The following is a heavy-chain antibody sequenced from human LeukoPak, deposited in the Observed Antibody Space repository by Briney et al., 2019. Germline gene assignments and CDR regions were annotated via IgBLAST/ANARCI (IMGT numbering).Heavy chain of an antibody. V-gene: IGHV4-38-2*02. CDR2: IYHSGNT. CDR1: GYSISSGYY. D-gene: IGHD3-22*01. Sequence: SETLSLTCTVSGYSISSGYYWGWIRQPPGKGLDWIGSIYHSGNTYYNPSLKSRVTISVDTSKNQFSLKLSSVTAADTAVYYCARAFDSSGYYYAGYYFDYWGQGTLVTVSS. CDR3: ARAFDSSGYYYAGYYFDY. J-gene: IGHJ4*02.